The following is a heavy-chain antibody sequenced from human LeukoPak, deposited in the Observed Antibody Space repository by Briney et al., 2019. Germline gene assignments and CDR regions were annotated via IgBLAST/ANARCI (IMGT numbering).Heavy chain of an antibody. V-gene: IGHV3-33*01. J-gene: IGHJ3*02. CDR1: GFAFSAYG. CDR2: TWHDGTNK. D-gene: IGHD1-1*01. Sequence: GRSLRLSCAASGFAFSAYGMDWVRQAPGKGLEWVAVTWHDGTNKYYADSVKGRFTISRDNSKNTLYLQMDSLRAEDTAVYYCTRGGPNWPSEPFDIWGQGTMVTVSS. CDR3: TRGGPNWPSEPFDI.